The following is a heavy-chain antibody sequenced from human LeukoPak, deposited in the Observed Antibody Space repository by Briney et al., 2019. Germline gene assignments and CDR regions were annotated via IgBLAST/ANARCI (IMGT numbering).Heavy chain of an antibody. Sequence: PGGSLRLSCAASGFTFSSYSMNWVRQAPGKGLEWVSYISSSSSTIYYADSVKGRFTISRDNAKNSLYLQMNSLRAEDTAVYYCGRVTPYDSWSGCNDYWGQGTLVTVSS. CDR2: ISSSSSTI. CDR1: GFTFSSYS. V-gene: IGHV3-48*01. CDR3: GRVTPYDSWSGCNDY. D-gene: IGHD3-3*01. J-gene: IGHJ4*02.